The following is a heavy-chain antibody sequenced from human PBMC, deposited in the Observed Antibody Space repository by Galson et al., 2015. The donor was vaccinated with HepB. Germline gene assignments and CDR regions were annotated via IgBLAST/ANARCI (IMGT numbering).Heavy chain of an antibody. CDR2: IIPIFGTA. D-gene: IGHD5-18*01. CDR1: GGTFNSYT. Sequence: SVKVSCKASGGTFNSYTISWVRQAPGQGLEWMGGIIPIFGTANYAQKFRGRVAITADESTRTAFMELSSLRSEDTAVYYCAREGYVDTAMVTPFDYWGQGTLVTVSS. CDR3: AREGYVDTAMVTPFDY. V-gene: IGHV1-69*13. J-gene: IGHJ4*02.